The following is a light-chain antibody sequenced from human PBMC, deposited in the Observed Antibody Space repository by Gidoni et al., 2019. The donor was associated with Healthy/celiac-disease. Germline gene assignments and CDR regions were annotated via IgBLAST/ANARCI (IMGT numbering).Light chain of an antibody. V-gene: IGKV1-39*01. Sequence: DIQMTQSPSSLSASVGDRVTITCRASQSISSYLNWYQQKPGKAPKLLIYAASSLQSGVPSMFSGSGSWTDFTLTISSLQPEDFATYYCQQSYSTPYTFGQXTKLEIK. CDR1: QSISSY. J-gene: IGKJ2*01. CDR2: AAS. CDR3: QQSYSTPYT.